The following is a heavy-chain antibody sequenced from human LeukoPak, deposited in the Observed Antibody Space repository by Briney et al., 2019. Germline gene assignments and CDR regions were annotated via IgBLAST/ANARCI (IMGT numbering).Heavy chain of an antibody. CDR1: GGSISDSSYH. CDR3: AREVASSVHY. CDR2: IYYSGTT. V-gene: IGHV4-39*01. Sequence: SETLSLTCTVSGGSISDSSYHWGWIRQPPGKGLEWIGSIYYSGTTYYRPSLKSRVTISVDTSKNQFSLKLTSVTAADTAVCYCAREVASSVHYWGQGTLVTVSS. D-gene: IGHD3-10*01. J-gene: IGHJ4*02.